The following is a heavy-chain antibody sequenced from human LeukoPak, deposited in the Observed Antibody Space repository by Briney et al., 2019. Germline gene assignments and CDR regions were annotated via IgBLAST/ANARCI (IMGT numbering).Heavy chain of an antibody. CDR2: IYTSGST. CDR1: GGSISSYY. V-gene: IGHV4-4*07. Sequence: PSETLSLTCTVSGGSISSYYWSWIRQPAGKGLEWIGRIYTSGSTNYNPSLKSRVTMSVDTSKNQFSLKLSSVTAADTAVYYCASSTNCSSTSCYTRYGYYYYGMDVWGQGTTVTVSS. J-gene: IGHJ6*02. D-gene: IGHD2-2*02. CDR3: ASSTNCSSTSCYTRYGYYYYGMDV.